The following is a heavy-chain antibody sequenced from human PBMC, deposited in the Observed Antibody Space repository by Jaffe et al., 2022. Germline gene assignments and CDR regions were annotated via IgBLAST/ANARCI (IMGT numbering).Heavy chain of an antibody. D-gene: IGHD4-17*01. CDR2: ISGSGGST. J-gene: IGHJ3*02. V-gene: IGHV3-23*01. Sequence: EVYLLESGGGLVQPGGSLRLSCAASGFSFSGYAMSWVRQAPGKGLEWVSGISGSGGSTYYADSVKGRFSISRDKSKNTLYLQMNSLRAEDTAVYYCAKEGGGYGDRDAFDIWGQGTMVTVSS. CDR1: GFSFSGYA. CDR3: AKEGGGYGDRDAFDI.